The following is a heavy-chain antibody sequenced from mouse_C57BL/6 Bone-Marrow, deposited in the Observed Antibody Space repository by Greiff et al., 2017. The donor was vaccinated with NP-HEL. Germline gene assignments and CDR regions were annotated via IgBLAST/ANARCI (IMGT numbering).Heavy chain of an antibody. CDR3: TEFPAYYSNHWYCDV. V-gene: IGHV14-4*01. Sequence: VQLQQSGAELVRPGASVKLSCTASGFNIKDDYMHWVKQRPEQGLEWIGWIDPENGDTEYASKFQGKATITADTSSNTAYLQLSSLTSEDTAVYYCTEFPAYYSNHWYCDVWGTGTTVTVSS. CDR1: GFNIKDDY. CDR2: IDPENGDT. D-gene: IGHD2-5*01. J-gene: IGHJ1*03.